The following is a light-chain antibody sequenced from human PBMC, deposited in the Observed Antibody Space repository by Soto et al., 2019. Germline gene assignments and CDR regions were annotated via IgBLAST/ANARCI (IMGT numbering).Light chain of an antibody. Sequence: EIVMTQSPATLSLSPGERATLSCRDSQNVSSYLAWYQQKPGQAPRPLIYDASNRATGIPARFSGSGSGTDFTLTISSLEPEDFVVYYCQQRSNWPPMYTFGQGTKLEIK. CDR2: DAS. J-gene: IGKJ2*01. CDR3: QQRSNWPPMYT. V-gene: IGKV3-11*01. CDR1: QNVSSY.